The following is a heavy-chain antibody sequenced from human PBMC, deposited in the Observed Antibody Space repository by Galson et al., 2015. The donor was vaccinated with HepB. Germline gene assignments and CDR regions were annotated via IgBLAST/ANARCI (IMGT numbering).Heavy chain of an antibody. V-gene: IGHV3-23*01. CDR3: AKVPTSGTYYYFDY. J-gene: IGHJ4*02. D-gene: IGHD1-26*01. Sequence: RLSCAASGFTFSTYAMSWVRQAPGKGLEWVSAISRSGSGTYYADSVKGRFTIYRDNSKNTLFLQMNSLRAEDTAVYYCAKVPTSGTYYYFDYWGQGSLVTVSS. CDR1: GFTFSTYA. CDR2: ISRSGSGT.